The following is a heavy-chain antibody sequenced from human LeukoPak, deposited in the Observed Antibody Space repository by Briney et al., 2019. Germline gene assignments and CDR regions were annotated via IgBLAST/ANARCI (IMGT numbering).Heavy chain of an antibody. D-gene: IGHD6-13*01. J-gene: IGHJ4*02. V-gene: IGHV3-23*01. CDR3: AKGPSSTSIEIDY. CDR2: ISGSGGRT. CDR1: XFTFSXYA. Sequence: SLRLSCXXXXFTFSXYAMSWVGQAPGKGVEGVSAISGSGGRTYYADSVKGRFTISRDNSKNTLYLQMNSLRAEDTAVYYCAKGPSSTSIEIDYWGQGTLVTVSS.